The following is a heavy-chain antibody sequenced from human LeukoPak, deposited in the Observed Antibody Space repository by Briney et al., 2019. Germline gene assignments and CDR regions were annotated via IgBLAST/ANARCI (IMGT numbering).Heavy chain of an antibody. Sequence: GESLKISCQGSGYSFTSYWIGWVRQMPGKGLEWMGIIYPGDSDTRYSPSFQGQVTISTDKSLSTAYLQWSSLKASDTAMYYCARQDTAMVDYWGQGTLVTVSS. V-gene: IGHV5-51*01. J-gene: IGHJ4*02. CDR3: ARQDTAMVDY. CDR1: GYSFTSYW. D-gene: IGHD5-18*01. CDR2: IYPGDSDT.